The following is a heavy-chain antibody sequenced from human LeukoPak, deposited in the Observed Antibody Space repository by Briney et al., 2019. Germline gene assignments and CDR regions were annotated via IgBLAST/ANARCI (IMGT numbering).Heavy chain of an antibody. CDR2: IYYSGTA. CDR1: GNSVRSSSFY. CDR3: ATCLGAIVVVPAAMLGGWFDL. J-gene: IGHJ5*02. V-gene: IGHV4-39*07. Sequence: SETLSLTCTVSGNSVRSSSFYWGWIRQPPGKGLEWIGSIYYSGTAYYNPSLKSRVTISVDTSKNQFSLKLSSVTAADTAVYYCATCLGAIVVVPAAMLGGWFDLWGQGTLVTVSS. D-gene: IGHD2-2*01.